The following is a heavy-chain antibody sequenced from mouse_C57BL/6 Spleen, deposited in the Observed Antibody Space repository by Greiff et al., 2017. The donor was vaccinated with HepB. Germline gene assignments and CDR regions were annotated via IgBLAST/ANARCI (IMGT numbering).Heavy chain of an antibody. V-gene: IGHV5-17*01. Sequence: EVQGVESGGGLVKPGGSLKLSCAASGFTFSDYGMHWVRQAPEKGLEWVAYISSGSSTIYSADTVKGRFTISRDNAKNTLFLQMTSLRSEDTAMYYCAREGLLPYYYAMDYWGQGTSGTVSS. CDR3: AREGLLPYYYAMDY. J-gene: IGHJ4*01. CDR1: GFTFSDYG. D-gene: IGHD2-3*01. CDR2: ISSGSSTI.